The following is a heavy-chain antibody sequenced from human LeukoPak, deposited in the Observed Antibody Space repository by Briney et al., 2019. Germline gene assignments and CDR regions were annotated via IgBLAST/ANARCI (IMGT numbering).Heavy chain of an antibody. V-gene: IGHV3-23*01. J-gene: IGHJ4*02. D-gene: IGHD2-2*01. CDR3: AKGADIVVVPAAYPVDY. CDR1: GFTFSSYA. Sequence: PGGSLRLSCAASGFTFSSYAMSWVRQAPGKGLEWVSAISGSGGSTYYADSVKGRFTISRDNSKNTLYLQMNSLRAEDTAVYYCAKGADIVVVPAAYPVDYWGQGTLVAVSS. CDR2: ISGSGGST.